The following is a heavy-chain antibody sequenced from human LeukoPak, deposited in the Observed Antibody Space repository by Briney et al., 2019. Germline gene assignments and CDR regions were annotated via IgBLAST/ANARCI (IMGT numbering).Heavy chain of an antibody. CDR3: ATEQPVAGTGGDAFDY. Sequence: GASVKVSCTVSGYTLTELSMHWVRQAPGKGLEWMGGFDPEDGETIYAQKFQGRVTMTEDTSTDTAYMELSSLRSEDTAVYYCATEQPVAGTGGDAFDYWGQGTLVTVSS. CDR2: FDPEDGET. D-gene: IGHD6-19*01. CDR1: GYTLTELS. J-gene: IGHJ4*02. V-gene: IGHV1-24*01.